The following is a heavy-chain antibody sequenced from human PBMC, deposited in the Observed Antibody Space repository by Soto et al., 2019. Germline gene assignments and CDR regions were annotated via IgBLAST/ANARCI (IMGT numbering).Heavy chain of an antibody. V-gene: IGHV1-46*01. J-gene: IGHJ4*02. CDR2: INPSGGST. CDR3: ATHSSSWVFDY. Sequence: GASVKVSCKASGYTFTSYYMHWVRQAPGQGLEWMGIINPSGGSTSYAQKFQGRVTMTRDTSTSTVYMELSSLRSEDTAVYYCATHSSSWVFDYWGQGTLVTVSS. CDR1: GYTFTSYY. D-gene: IGHD6-13*01.